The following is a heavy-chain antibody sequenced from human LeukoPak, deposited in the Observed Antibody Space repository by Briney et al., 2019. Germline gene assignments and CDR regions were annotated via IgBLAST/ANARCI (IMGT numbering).Heavy chain of an antibody. CDR1: GYNFRDYY. Sequence: ASVKVSCKASGYNFRDYYVHWVRQAPGQGLEWLGWINPKSGGTDYAQQFQGRVTMTRDTSSSTDYLEVRSLRSGDTAVYYCARGAEAETSPLDFWGQGTPVTVSS. CDR2: INPKSGGT. D-gene: IGHD6-13*01. J-gene: IGHJ4*02. V-gene: IGHV1-2*02. CDR3: ARGAEAETSPLDF.